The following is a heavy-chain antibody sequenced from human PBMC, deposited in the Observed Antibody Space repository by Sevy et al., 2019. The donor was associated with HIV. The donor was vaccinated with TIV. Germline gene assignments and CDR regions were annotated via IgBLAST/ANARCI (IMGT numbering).Heavy chain of an antibody. J-gene: IGHJ4*02. Sequence: GGSLRLSCAASGFTVSSNYMSWVRQAPGKGLEWVSVIYSDDSTYYADSVKGRFTISRDNSKNTLYLQMNSLRAEDTAVYYCATSIAAAGHSFDYWGQGTLVTVSS. V-gene: IGHV3-53*01. CDR3: ATSIAAAGHSFDY. CDR2: IYSDDST. CDR1: GFTVSSNY. D-gene: IGHD6-13*01.